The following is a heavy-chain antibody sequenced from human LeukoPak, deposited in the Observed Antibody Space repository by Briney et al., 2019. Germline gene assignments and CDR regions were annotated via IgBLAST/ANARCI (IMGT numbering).Heavy chain of an antibody. D-gene: IGHD6-6*01. J-gene: IGHJ4*02. CDR3: ASGYSSSSLIPFDY. Sequence: GGSLRLSCAASGFTFSSYWMHWVRHAPGNGLVWVSRFNSDWNDTSYTDSVKGRFTISRDNAKNTLYLQMNSLRAEDTAVYYCASGYSSSSLIPFDYWGQGTLVTVSS. CDR2: FNSDWNDT. CDR1: GFTFSSYW. V-gene: IGHV3-74*01.